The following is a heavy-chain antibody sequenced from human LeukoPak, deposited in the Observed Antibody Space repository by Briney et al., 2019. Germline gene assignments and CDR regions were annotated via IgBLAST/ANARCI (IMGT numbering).Heavy chain of an antibody. CDR2: IIPIFGTA. D-gene: IGHD3-9*01. J-gene: IGHJ4*02. CDR3: ARDLDRLRSYGILTGYSPTWDY. V-gene: IGHV1-69*01. Sequence: GASVKVSCKASGGTFSSYAISWVRQAPGQGLEWMGGIIPIFGTANYAQKFQGRVTITADESTSTAYMELSSLRSEDTAVYYCARDLDRLRSYGILTGYSPTWDYWGQGTPVTVSS. CDR1: GGTFSSYA.